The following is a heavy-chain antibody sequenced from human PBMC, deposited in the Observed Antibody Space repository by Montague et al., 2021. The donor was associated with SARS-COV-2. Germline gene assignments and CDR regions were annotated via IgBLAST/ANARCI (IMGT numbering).Heavy chain of an antibody. Sequence: CAISGDSVASTSAAWSWIRQSPSGGLEWLGRTYYRSKWYNNYAASVRSRITIDPDTSKNQFSRHLNSVTPEDTAVYYCARAPGPGDGGNGNFEYWGQGSLGNVSA. V-gene: IGHV6-1*01. CDR2: TYYRSKWYN. D-gene: IGHD4-23*01. J-gene: IGHJ4*02. CDR3: ARAPGPGDGGNGNFEY. CDR1: GDSVASTSAA.